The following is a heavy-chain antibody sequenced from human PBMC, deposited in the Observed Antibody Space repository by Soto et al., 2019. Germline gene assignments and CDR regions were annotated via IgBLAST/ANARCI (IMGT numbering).Heavy chain of an antibody. Sequence: HVQLVQSGAEVKKPGSAVKVSCRASGGTFNRHAISWVRQAPGQGLEWMGGLIQMLNKVNYVEKLQGRVTITADESTTTVYMELSSLTSEDTAVYFCARDQEGTRGYSGYDAFDYWGQGTLVTVSS. V-gene: IGHV1-69*01. D-gene: IGHD5-12*01. J-gene: IGHJ4*02. CDR1: GGTFNRHA. CDR2: LIQMLNKV. CDR3: ARDQEGTRGYSGYDAFDY.